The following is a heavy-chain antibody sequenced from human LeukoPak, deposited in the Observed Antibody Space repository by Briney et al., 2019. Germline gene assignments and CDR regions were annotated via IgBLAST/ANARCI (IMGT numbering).Heavy chain of an antibody. V-gene: IGHV5-51*01. Sequence: GESLKISCKGSGYDFNNYWIGWVRQMPGKGLEWMGMIYVGDSDTSYSPSFQGQVTISADKSVTTAYLQWSSLKASDSAMYYCARHPLYSTSSSYFDPWGQGTLVTVSS. CDR3: ARHPLYSTSSSYFDP. J-gene: IGHJ5*02. D-gene: IGHD6-6*01. CDR2: IYVGDSDT. CDR1: GYDFNNYW.